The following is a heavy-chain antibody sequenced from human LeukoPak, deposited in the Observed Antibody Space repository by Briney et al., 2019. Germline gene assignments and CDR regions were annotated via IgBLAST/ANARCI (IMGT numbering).Heavy chain of an antibody. J-gene: IGHJ4*02. Sequence: SETLSLTCTVSGASLGSHYWTWIRQAPGEGLEWIGYVYYDGTTNYNPSLKSRVTISIDTSNNQFSLNLRSVTAADTAIYYCARRYYYHSSGYYYSYLDYWGQGALVTVSS. V-gene: IGHV4-59*11. CDR2: VYYDGTT. D-gene: IGHD3-22*01. CDR3: ARRYYYHSSGYYYSYLDY. CDR1: GASLGSHY.